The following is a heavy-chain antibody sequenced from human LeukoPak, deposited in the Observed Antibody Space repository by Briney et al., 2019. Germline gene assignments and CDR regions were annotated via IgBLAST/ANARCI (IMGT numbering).Heavy chain of an antibody. J-gene: IGHJ5*02. CDR1: GFTFSSYG. CDR3: AKDLMDYYGPHWFDP. V-gene: IGHV3-30*18. Sequence: PGRSLRLSCAASGFTFSSYGMRWVRQAPGKGLEWVAVISYDGSNKYYADSVKGRFTISRDNSKNTLYLQMNSLRAEDTAVYYCAKDLMDYYGPHWFDPWGQGTLVTVSS. D-gene: IGHD3-10*01. CDR2: ISYDGSNK.